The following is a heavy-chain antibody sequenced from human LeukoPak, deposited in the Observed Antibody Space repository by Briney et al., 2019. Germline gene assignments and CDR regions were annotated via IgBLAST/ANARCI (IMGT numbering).Heavy chain of an antibody. Sequence: GRSLRLSCAASGFTFSTYGMYWVRQAPGKGLEWVAVIWYDGRKKYYAASVKGRFTISRDNSRNTLYLQMNSLRAEDTAVYYCARGNRRATAHFDYWGQGTLVTVSS. CDR3: ARGNRRATAHFDY. CDR2: IWYDGRKK. CDR1: GFTFSTYG. V-gene: IGHV3-33*07. J-gene: IGHJ4*02. D-gene: IGHD1-1*01.